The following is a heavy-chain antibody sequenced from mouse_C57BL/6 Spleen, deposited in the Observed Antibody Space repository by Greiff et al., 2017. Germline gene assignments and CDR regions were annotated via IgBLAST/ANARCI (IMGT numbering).Heavy chain of an antibody. CDR1: GYTFTSYW. CDR2: IYPGSGST. V-gene: IGHV1-55*01. J-gene: IGHJ1*03. D-gene: IGHD1-1*01. CDR3: ARSPPPDCYGSSPWYFDV. Sequence: QVQLQQPGAELVKPGASVKMSCKASGYTFTSYWITWVKQRPGQGLEWIGDIYPGSGSTNYNEKFKSKATLTVDTSSSTAYMQLSSLTSEDAAVYYCARSPPPDCYGSSPWYFDVWGTGTTVTVSS.